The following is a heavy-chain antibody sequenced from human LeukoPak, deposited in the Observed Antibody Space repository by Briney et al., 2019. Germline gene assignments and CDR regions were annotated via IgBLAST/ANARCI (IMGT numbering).Heavy chain of an antibody. CDR2: INHSGST. CDR3: ARGNSGSFGYSFDY. V-gene: IGHV4-34*01. D-gene: IGHD1-26*01. Sequence: SETLSLTCAVYGGSFSGYYWSWIRQPPGKGLEWIGGINHSGSTNYNPSLKSRVTISVDTSKNQFSLKLSSVTAADTAVYYCARGNSGSFGYSFDYWGQGTLVTVSS. J-gene: IGHJ4*02. CDR1: GGSFSGYY.